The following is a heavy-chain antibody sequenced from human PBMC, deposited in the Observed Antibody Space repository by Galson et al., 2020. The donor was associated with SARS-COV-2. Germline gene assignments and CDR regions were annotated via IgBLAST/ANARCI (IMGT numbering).Heavy chain of an antibody. CDR2: ISAYNGNT. CDR3: ARDGLRYFDWLPDGYYYGMDV. V-gene: IGHV1-18*04. Sequence: ASVKVSCKASRYTFTSYGISWVRQAPGQGLEWMGWISAYNGNTNYAQKLQGRVTMTTDTSTSTAYMELRSLRSDDTAVYYCARDGLRYFDWLPDGYYYGMDVWGQGTTVTVSS. CDR1: RYTFTSYG. D-gene: IGHD3-9*01. J-gene: IGHJ6*02.